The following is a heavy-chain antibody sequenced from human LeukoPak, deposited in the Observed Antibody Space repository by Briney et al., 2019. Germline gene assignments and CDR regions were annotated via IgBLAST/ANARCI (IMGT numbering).Heavy chain of an antibody. CDR3: AKDLAYDYVWGSYQRDY. CDR1: GFTFSSYA. D-gene: IGHD3-16*02. V-gene: IGHV3-23*01. J-gene: IGHJ4*02. CDR2: ISGSGGST. Sequence: PGGSLRLTCAASGFTFSSYALSGVRQAPGKGLAGVSAISGSGGSTYYADSVKGRFTISRDNSKNTLYLQMNSLRAEDTAVYYCAKDLAYDYVWGSYQRDYWGQGTLVTVSS.